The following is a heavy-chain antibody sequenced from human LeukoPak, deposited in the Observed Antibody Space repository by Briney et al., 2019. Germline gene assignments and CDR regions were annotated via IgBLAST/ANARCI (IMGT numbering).Heavy chain of an antibody. CDR1: GFTFSSYA. J-gene: IGHJ4*02. CDR2: ISGSGGST. D-gene: IGHD3-3*01. CDR3: AKDLFFGVVMHRSGFDY. V-gene: IGHV3-23*01. Sequence: GGSLRLSCAASGFTFSSYAMSWVRQAPGKGLEWVSAISGSGGSTYYADSVKGRFTISRDNSKNTLYLQMNSLRAEDTAVYYCAKDLFFGVVMHRSGFDYWGQGTLVTVSS.